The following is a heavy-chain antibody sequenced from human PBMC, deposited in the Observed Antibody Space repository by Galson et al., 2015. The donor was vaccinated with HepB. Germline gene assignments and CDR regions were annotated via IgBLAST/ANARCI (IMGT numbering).Heavy chain of an antibody. CDR3: ARSSQEPRRYSSSSRLSWFDP. CDR2: TYYRSKWYN. CDR1: GDSVSSNSAA. V-gene: IGHV6-1*01. D-gene: IGHD6-6*01. Sequence: CAISGDSVSSNSAAWNWIRQSPSRGLEWLGRTYYRSKWYNDYAVSVKSRITINPDTSKNQFSLQLNSVTPEDTAVYYCARSSQEPRRYSSSSRLSWFDPWGQGTLVTVSS. J-gene: IGHJ5*02.